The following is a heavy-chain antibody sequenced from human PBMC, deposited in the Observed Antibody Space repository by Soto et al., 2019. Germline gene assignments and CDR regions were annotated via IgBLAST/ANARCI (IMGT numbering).Heavy chain of an antibody. CDR3: ARGSGITGTTKDWFDP. Sequence: KPSETLSLTCTVSGGFIISGDYYWSWIRQSPGKGLEWIGYMYSSGTTYYNPSLKSRVTISIDASKNQFYLRLSSVTAADTAVYYCARGSGITGTTKDWFDPWGQGTLVTVSS. CDR2: MYSSGTT. V-gene: IGHV4-30-4*01. J-gene: IGHJ5*02. CDR1: GGFIISGDYY. D-gene: IGHD1-7*01.